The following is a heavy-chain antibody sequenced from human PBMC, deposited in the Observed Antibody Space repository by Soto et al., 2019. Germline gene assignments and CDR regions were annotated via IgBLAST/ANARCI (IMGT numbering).Heavy chain of an antibody. CDR2: IRGSGGPT. D-gene: IGHD5-12*01. V-gene: IGHV3-23*01. CDR1: GFTFSNFA. Sequence: EVQLLESGGDLVQPGGSLSLSCAASGFTFSNFAMRWVRQAPGKGLEWVSLIRGSGGPTNYEDSVKGRFTVSRDNSTNMLFLQMNRLRAEVTAVYYCVKDFRAGYDWTPDWGQGTLVTVSS. J-gene: IGHJ4*02. CDR3: VKDFRAGYDWTPD.